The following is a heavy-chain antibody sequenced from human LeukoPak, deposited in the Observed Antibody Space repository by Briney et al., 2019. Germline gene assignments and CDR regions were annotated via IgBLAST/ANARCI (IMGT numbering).Heavy chain of an antibody. D-gene: IGHD3-22*01. CDR3: ARDSSGPPAKFDP. CDR2: INHSGST. CDR1: GGSFSGYY. J-gene: IGHJ5*02. V-gene: IGHV4-34*01. Sequence: SETLSLTCAVYGGSFSGYYWSWIRQPPGKGLEWIGEINHSGSTNYNPSLKSRVTISVDTSTNQFSLRLSSVTAADTAVYYCARDSSGPPAKFDPWGQGTLVTVSS.